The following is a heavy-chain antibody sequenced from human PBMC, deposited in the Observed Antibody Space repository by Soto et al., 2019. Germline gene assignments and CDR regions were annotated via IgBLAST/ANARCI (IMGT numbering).Heavy chain of an antibody. CDR2: ISGSGGST. Sequence: PGGSLRLCCAASGFTFSSYAMSWVRQAPGKGLEWVSAISGSGGSTYYADSVKGRFTISRDNSKNTLYLQMNSLRAEDTAVYYCAKVPTIFGVVTTNFDYWGQGTLVTVSS. J-gene: IGHJ4*02. CDR3: AKVPTIFGVVTTNFDY. CDR1: GFTFSSYA. V-gene: IGHV3-23*01. D-gene: IGHD3-3*01.